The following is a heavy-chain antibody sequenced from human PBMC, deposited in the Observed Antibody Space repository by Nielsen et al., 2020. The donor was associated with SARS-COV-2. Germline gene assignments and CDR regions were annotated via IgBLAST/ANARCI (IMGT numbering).Heavy chain of an antibody. Sequence: SETLSLTCTVSGCSIGSSSYYWGWLRQPPGKGLEWIGSIYYSGNTYYNPSLKSRVTMSIDTSKNQFFLNVNSVTAADTAVYYCARRGYDIRFRLFDYWGQGTLVTVSS. V-gene: IGHV4-39*01. CDR1: GCSIGSSSYY. CDR3: ARRGYDIRFRLFDY. CDR2: IYYSGNT. D-gene: IGHD2-8*01. J-gene: IGHJ4*02.